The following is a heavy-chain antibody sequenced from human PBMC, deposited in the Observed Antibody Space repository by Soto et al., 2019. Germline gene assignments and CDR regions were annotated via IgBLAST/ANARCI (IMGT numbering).Heavy chain of an antibody. J-gene: IGHJ6*02. Sequence: TLSLTCTVSGGSISGYYWSWVRQPAGKGLEWVGRIYSDGTTNYSPSLKSRVTMSLDTSKDQFSLHLNSVTAADTAVYYCSRAEYFYDSSGYYAAPRIDHCGQGVKVTV. CDR3: SRAEYFYDSSGYYAAPRIDH. D-gene: IGHD3-22*01. V-gene: IGHV4-4*07. CDR1: GGSISGYY. CDR2: IYSDGTT.